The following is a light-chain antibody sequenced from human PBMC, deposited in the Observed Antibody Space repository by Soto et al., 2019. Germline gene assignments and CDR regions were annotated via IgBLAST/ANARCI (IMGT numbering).Light chain of an antibody. J-gene: IGLJ2*01. V-gene: IGLV2-14*03. CDR3: SSSTSSGPVL. Sequence: QSVLTQPASVSGSPGQSITISCTGTSSDVGGYNYVSWYQQHPGKAPKFMIYDVSTRPSGVSNRFSGSKSGNTASLTISGLQAEAEADYYCSSSTSSGPVLFGGGTNVTVL. CDR2: DVS. CDR1: SSDVGGYNY.